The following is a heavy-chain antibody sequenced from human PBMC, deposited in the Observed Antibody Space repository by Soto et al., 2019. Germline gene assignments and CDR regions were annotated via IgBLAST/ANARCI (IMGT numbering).Heavy chain of an antibody. CDR1: GFTFSSYG. J-gene: IGHJ4*02. CDR2: ISYDGSNK. CDR3: AKGPYSSVLGVWGRTEFDY. V-gene: IGHV3-30*18. Sequence: QVQLVESGGGVVQPGRSLRLSCAASGFTFSSYGMHWVRQAPGKGLEWVAVISYDGSNKYYADSVKGRFTISRDNSKNTLYLQMNSLRAEDTAVYYCAKGPYSSVLGVWGRTEFDYRGQGTLVTVSS. D-gene: IGHD4-4*01.